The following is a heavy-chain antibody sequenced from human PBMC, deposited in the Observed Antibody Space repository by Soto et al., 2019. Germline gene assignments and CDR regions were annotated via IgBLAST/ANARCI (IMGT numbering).Heavy chain of an antibody. J-gene: IGHJ4*02. V-gene: IGHV4-28*01. Sequence: TSETLSLTCAVSGYSLSRSSWWGWIRQPPGKGLEWIGYIYYSGTTYYNPSLKSRVTMSVDTSKNQFSLKLTSVTAVDTAVYYCERREIQGPIDYWGQGTLVT. D-gene: IGHD1-26*01. CDR2: IYYSGTT. CDR3: ERREIQGPIDY. CDR1: GYSLSRSSW.